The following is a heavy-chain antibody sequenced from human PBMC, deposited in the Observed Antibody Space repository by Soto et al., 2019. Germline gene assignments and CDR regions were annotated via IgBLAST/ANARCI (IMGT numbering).Heavy chain of an antibody. V-gene: IGHV4-31*03. CDR2: IYYSGST. CDR3: ARGVLP. CDR1: GGSISSGGYY. J-gene: IGHJ5*02. Sequence: QVQLQESGPGLVKPSQTLSLTCTVSGGSISSGGYYWSWIRQHPGQGLEWIGCIYYSGSTYSTTALTSRVTISVETSKNQFSLKLSSVNAADTAVYYCARGVLPWGQGTLGTVSS. D-gene: IGHD3-16*01.